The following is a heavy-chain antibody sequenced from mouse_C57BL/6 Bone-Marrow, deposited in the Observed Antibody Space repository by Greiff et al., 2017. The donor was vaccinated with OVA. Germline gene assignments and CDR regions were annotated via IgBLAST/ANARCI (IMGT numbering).Heavy chain of an antibody. J-gene: IGHJ1*03. CDR2: INPSNGGT. CDR1: GYTFTSYW. D-gene: IGHD1-1*01. V-gene: IGHV1-53*01. Sequence: QVQLKQPGPELVKPGASVKLSCKASGYTFTSYWMHWVKQRPGQGLEWIGNINPSNGGTNYNEKFKSKATLTVDKSSSTAYMQLSSLTSEDSAVYYCARSDYYYGSRWYFDVWGTGTTVTVSS. CDR3: ARSDYYYGSRWYFDV.